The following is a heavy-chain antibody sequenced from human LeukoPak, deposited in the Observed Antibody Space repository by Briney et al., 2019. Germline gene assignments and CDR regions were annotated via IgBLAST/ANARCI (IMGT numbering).Heavy chain of an antibody. CDR1: GFNFANHA. Sequence: PGGSLRLSCAASGFNFANHAMSWVRQTPGGGREWVSDISGGGDITYYADSVKGRFTITRDNTKDTLFLQMHSLRPGDTAVYYCVREDTPATANYWGQGTLVTISS. D-gene: IGHD2-21*02. J-gene: IGHJ4*02. CDR3: VREDTPATANY. CDR2: ISGGGDIT. V-gene: IGHV3-23*01.